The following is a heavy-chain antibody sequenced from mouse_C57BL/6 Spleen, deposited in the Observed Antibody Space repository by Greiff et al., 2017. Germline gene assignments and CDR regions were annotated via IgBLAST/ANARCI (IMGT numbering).Heavy chain of an antibody. CDR2: INPNYGTT. CDR1: GYSFTDYN. D-gene: IGHD1-1*01. V-gene: IGHV1-39*01. CDR3: ARGGRYDYAMDY. Sequence: EVQLQESGPELVKPGASVKISCKASGYSFTDYNMNWVKQSNGKSLEWIGVINPNYGTTSYNQKFKGKATLTVDQSSSTAYMQLNSLTSEDSAVDNCARGGRYDYAMDYWGQGTSVTVSS. J-gene: IGHJ4*01.